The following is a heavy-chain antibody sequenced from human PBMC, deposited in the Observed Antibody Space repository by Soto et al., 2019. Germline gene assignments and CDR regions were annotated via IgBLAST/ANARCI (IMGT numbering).Heavy chain of an antibody. D-gene: IGHD5-12*01. V-gene: IGHV3-7*01. CDR3: ARDPIRGDGYVFEY. J-gene: IGHJ4*02. CDR1: GFTFSSYW. Sequence: PGGSLRLSCEAYGFTFSSYWMGWVRQDPGKGLEWVANINLDVSERYYVDSVKGRFTISRDNAKNSVYLQMNSLRAEDSAVYYCARDPIRGDGYVFEYWGEGDMVNVSS. CDR2: INLDVSER.